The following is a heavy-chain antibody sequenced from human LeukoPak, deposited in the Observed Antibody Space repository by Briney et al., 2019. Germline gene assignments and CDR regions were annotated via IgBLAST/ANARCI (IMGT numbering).Heavy chain of an antibody. J-gene: IGHJ4*02. V-gene: IGHV4-30-2*01. Sequence: PSETLSLTCTVSGGSISSGGYYWSWIRQPPGKGLEWIGYIYHSGSTYYNPSLKSRVTISIDMSKNQFSLKLSSVTAADTAVYYCARKGGGYSFVDFWGQGTLVTVSS. CDR1: GGSISSGGYY. CDR3: ARKGGGYSFVDF. CDR2: IYHSGST. D-gene: IGHD5-18*01.